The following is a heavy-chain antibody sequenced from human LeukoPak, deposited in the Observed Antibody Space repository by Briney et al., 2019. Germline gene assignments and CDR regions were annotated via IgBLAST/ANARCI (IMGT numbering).Heavy chain of an antibody. V-gene: IGHV3-15*01. Sequence: GGSLRLSCAASGFTFSNAWMSWVRQAPGKGLEWVGRIKSKTDGGTIDYAAPVKGRFTISRDDSKNTLYLQMNSLKTEDTAVYYCAKDLDYYFDYWGQGTPVTVSS. D-gene: IGHD3-9*01. J-gene: IGHJ4*02. CDR2: IKSKTDGGTI. CDR1: GFTFSNAW. CDR3: AKDLDYYFDY.